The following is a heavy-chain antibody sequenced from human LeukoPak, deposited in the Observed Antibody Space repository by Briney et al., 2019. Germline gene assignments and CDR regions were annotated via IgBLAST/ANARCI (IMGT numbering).Heavy chain of an antibody. Sequence: GRSLRLSCAASGFTFEDYGMHWVRQVPGKGLEWVSSISWHSNNIAYADSVKGRFNISRDNAKNSLSLQMNSLRPEDTALYYCAKGRGLRFYDWLLKNDAFDIWGQGTRVTVSP. V-gene: IGHV3-9*01. CDR1: GFTFEDYG. J-gene: IGHJ3*02. CDR2: ISWHSNNI. CDR3: AKGRGLRFYDWLLKNDAFDI. D-gene: IGHD3-3*01.